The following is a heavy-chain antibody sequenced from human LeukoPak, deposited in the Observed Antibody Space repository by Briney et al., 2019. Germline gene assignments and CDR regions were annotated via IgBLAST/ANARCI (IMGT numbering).Heavy chain of an antibody. V-gene: IGHV3-21*01. CDR2: ISSSSSYI. CDR3: ARYCSSTSCYGFDY. J-gene: IGHJ4*02. Sequence: GRSLRLSCAASGFTFSSYSMNWVRQAPGKGLEWVSSISSSSSYIYYADSAKGRFTISRDNAKNSLYLQMNSLRAEDTAVYYCARYCSSTSCYGFDYWGQGTLVTVSS. CDR1: GFTFSSYS. D-gene: IGHD2-2*01.